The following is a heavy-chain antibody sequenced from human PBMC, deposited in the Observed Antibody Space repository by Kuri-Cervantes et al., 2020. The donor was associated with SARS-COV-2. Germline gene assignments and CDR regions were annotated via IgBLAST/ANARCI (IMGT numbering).Heavy chain of an antibody. CDR3: ARESIAVAGTGGFDP. CDR2: ISGSGGST. J-gene: IGHJ5*02. D-gene: IGHD6-19*01. Sequence: GESLKISCAASGFTFSNYAMSWVRQAPGKGLEWVSAISGSGGSTYYADSVKGRFTISRDNSKNTLYLQMNSLRAEDTAVYYCARESIAVAGTGGFDPWGQGTLVTVSS. CDR1: GFTFSNYA. V-gene: IGHV3-23*01.